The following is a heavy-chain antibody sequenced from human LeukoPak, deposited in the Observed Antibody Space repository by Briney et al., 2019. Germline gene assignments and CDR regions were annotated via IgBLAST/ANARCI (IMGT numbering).Heavy chain of an antibody. J-gene: IGHJ3*02. Sequence: SETLSLTCAVSGGSISSGGYYWGWIRQPPGKGLEWIGSIYYSGSTYYNPSLKSRVTISVDTSKNQFSLKLNSVTAADTAVYYCARDRGIAAAADAFDIWGQGTMVTVSS. D-gene: IGHD6-13*01. CDR2: IYYSGST. CDR1: GGSISSGGYY. CDR3: ARDRGIAAAADAFDI. V-gene: IGHV4-39*07.